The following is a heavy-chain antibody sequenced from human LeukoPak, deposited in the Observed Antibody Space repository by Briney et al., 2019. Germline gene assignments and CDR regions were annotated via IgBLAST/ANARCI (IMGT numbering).Heavy chain of an antibody. J-gene: IGHJ4*02. Sequence: GGSLRLPCAASGFTFSSYGMHWVRQAPGKGLEWVAVIWYDGSNKYYADSVKGRFTISRDNSKNTLYLQMNSLRAEDTAVYYCARDYDFWSGYHFDYWGQGTLVTVSS. D-gene: IGHD3-3*01. CDR3: ARDYDFWSGYHFDY. V-gene: IGHV3-33*01. CDR1: GFTFSSYG. CDR2: IWYDGSNK.